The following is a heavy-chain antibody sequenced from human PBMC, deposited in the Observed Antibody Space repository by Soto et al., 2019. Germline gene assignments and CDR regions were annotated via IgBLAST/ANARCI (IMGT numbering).Heavy chain of an antibody. D-gene: IGHD3-16*01. Sequence: EVQLVETGGDLIQPGGSLRLSCAASGFSVTASNMNWVRQAPGKGLEWVSVIFGADETYYADSVRGRFTISRDNSKNTVYLQMGSIRTEDTAVYYCARGGFDWGQGTLVTVSS. CDR3: ARGGFD. J-gene: IGHJ4*02. CDR2: IFGADET. CDR1: GFSVTASN. V-gene: IGHV3-53*02.